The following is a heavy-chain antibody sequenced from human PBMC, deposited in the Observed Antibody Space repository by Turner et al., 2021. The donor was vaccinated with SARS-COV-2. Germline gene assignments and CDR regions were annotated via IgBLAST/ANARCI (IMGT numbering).Heavy chain of an antibody. J-gene: IGHJ4*02. D-gene: IGHD4-17*01. CDR1: GYNFNGYY. CDR2: INPSSGGT. CDR3: AKDSDYGGLIADY. Sequence: QVQLEQSGAEVKKPGASVKISCKASGYNFNGYYMHWVRPAPGQGLEWMGWINPSSGGTKFAQNFQGRVTLTWDASISTAYMEVSRLKSDDTAFYYCAKDSDYGGLIADYWGQGTLVTVST. V-gene: IGHV1-2*02.